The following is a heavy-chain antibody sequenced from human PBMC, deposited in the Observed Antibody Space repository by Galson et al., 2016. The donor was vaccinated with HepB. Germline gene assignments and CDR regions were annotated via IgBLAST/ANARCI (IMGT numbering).Heavy chain of an antibody. V-gene: IGHV3-7*01. CDR1: GLTFSDYW. D-gene: IGHD2-2*01. Sequence: SLRLSCAVSGLTFSDYWMVWVRQVPGKGLQWVASIKQDGSETYYVDSVKGRFPISRDNAKNSLYLQMNSLRADDAAVYYCTRGPPPHCTRTTCSMGTFEVWGQGTMVTVSS. CDR3: TRGPPPHCTRTTCSMGTFEV. CDR2: IKQDGSET. J-gene: IGHJ3*01.